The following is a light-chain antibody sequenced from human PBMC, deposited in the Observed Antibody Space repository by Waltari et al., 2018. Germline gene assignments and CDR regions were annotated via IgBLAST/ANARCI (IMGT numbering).Light chain of an antibody. CDR3: TSYTSSSTWV. Sequence: QSALAQPASVSGSPGQSITISCTGTTSDVGGSNSVSWYQQHPGKAPKLMIYDVSNRPSGVSNRFSGSKSGNTASLTISGLQAEDEADYYCTSYTSSSTWVFGGGTKLTVL. V-gene: IGLV2-14*01. CDR2: DVS. J-gene: IGLJ3*02. CDR1: TSDVGGSNS.